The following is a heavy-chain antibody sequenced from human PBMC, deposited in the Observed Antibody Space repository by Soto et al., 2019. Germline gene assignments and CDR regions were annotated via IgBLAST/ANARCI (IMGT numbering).Heavy chain of an antibody. CDR1: VFTFRSYW. CDR3: AHRQRYDWNDGGWFDP. J-gene: IGHJ5*02. V-gene: IGHV3-74*01. Sequence: GGSLRLSCAASVFTFRSYWMHWVRQAPGKGLVWVSRINSDGSSTNYADSVKGRFTISRDNAKNTLYLQMTNMDPVDTATYFCAHRQRYDWNDGGWFDPWGQGVLVTVSS. CDR2: INSDGSST. D-gene: IGHD1-1*01.